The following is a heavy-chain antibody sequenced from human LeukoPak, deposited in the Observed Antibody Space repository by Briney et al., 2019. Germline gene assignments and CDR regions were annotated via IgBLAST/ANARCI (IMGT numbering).Heavy chain of an antibody. CDR1: GGSISSYY. J-gene: IGHJ4*02. V-gene: IGHV4-59*01. D-gene: IGHD3-22*01. CDR2: IYYSGST. CDR3: ARVFPYYYDSSGYYGPFDY. Sequence: SETLSLTCTVSGGSISSYYWSWIRQPPGKGLEWDGYIYYSGSTNYNPSLKSRVTISVDTSKNQFSLKLSSVTAADTAVYYCARVFPYYYDSSGYYGPFDYWGQGTLVTVSS.